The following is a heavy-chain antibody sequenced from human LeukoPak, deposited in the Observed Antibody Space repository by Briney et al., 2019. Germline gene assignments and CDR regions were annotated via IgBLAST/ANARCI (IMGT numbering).Heavy chain of an antibody. CDR1: GYTFTNFD. V-gene: IGHV1-8*01. Sequence: ASVKVSCKASGYTFTNFDINWGRQASGQGLEWVGWMTPNNGNAGFAQNLQGRVTLTRDTSISTAFMELSSLKSEDTAVYYCTRGDYWGQGTPVTVSS. J-gene: IGHJ4*02. CDR3: TRGDY. CDR2: MTPNNGNA.